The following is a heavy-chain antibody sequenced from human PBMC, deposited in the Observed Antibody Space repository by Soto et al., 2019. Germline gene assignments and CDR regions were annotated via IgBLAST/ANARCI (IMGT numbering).Heavy chain of an antibody. V-gene: IGHV2-70*04. CDR3: ARIRADRSSIWFDT. Sequence: SGPTLVNPKQTLTLTCTFSGFSLSTSGERVSWIRQPPGKALEWLARIDWDEDKFYSTSLRTRLTISKDTSKNQVVLTMTNMDPLDTATYYCARIRADRSSIWFDTWGQGILVTVSS. D-gene: IGHD6-6*01. CDR1: GFSLSTSGER. J-gene: IGHJ5*02. CDR2: IDWDEDK.